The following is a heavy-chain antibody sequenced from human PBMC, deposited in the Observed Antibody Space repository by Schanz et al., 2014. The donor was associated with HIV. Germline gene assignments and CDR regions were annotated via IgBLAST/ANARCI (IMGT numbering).Heavy chain of an antibody. CDR3: VRDAGAQWLDGDTWFDP. Sequence: QVQLVESGGGVVQPGTSLRLSCAAAGFTFSNYGEGWVRQAPGKGLEWGAIIWYDGSNRYYADSVKGRFTISRDNSKNTVSLQMNSLRSEDTAVYYCVRDAGAQWLDGDTWFDPPPQGTLVTVSS. V-gene: IGHV3-33*01. CDR2: IWYDGSNR. CDR1: GFTFSNYG. D-gene: IGHD6-19*01. J-gene: IGHJ5*02.